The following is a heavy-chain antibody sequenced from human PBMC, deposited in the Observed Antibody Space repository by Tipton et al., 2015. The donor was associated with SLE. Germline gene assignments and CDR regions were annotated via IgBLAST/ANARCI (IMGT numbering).Heavy chain of an antibody. CDR2: INHSGST. CDR1: GGSFSGYY. D-gene: IGHD7-27*01. CDR3: ARVGALGIPHYYYMDV. V-gene: IGHV4-34*01. J-gene: IGHJ6*03. Sequence: LRLSCAVYGGSFSGYYWSWIRQPPGKGLEWIGEINHSGSTNYNPSLKSRVTISVDTSKNQFSLKLSSVTAADTAVYYCARVGALGIPHYYYMDVWGKGTTVTVSS.